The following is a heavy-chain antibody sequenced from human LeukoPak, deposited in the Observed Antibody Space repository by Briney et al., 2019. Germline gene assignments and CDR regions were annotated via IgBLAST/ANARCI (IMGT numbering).Heavy chain of an antibody. CDR3: ASSSWYNYYYYYMDV. J-gene: IGHJ6*03. CDR2: IYYSGST. Sequence: SPTLSLTCPVSGGSISSGGYYWSWIRQHPGKGLGWIGYIYYSGSTYYNPSLKSRVTISVDTSKNQFSLKLSSVTAADTAVYYCASSSWYNYYYYYMDVWGKGTTVTVSS. D-gene: IGHD6-13*01. V-gene: IGHV4-31*03. CDR1: GGSISSGGYY.